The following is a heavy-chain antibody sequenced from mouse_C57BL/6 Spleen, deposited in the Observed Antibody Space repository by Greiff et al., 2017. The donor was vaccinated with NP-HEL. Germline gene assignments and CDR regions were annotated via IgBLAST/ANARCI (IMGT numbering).Heavy chain of an antibody. D-gene: IGHD2-2*01. Sequence: QVQLKESGPELVKPGASVKISCKASGYAFSSSWMNWVKQRPGKGLEWIGRIYPGDGDTNYNGKFKGKATLTADKSSSTAYMQLSSLTSEDSAVYFCARERVTMDYWGQGTSVTVSS. J-gene: IGHJ4*01. CDR1: GYAFSSSW. CDR2: IYPGDGDT. CDR3: ARERVTMDY. V-gene: IGHV1-82*01.